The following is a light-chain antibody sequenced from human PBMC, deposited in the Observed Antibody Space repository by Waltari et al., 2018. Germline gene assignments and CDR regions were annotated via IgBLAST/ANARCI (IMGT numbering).Light chain of an antibody. J-gene: IGLJ3*02. V-gene: IGLV2-11*01. CDR2: DVN. CDR3: CSYAGRATWA. Sequence: PRSVSGSPGHSVTISCTGTSSDVGGYDYVSWYQQHPGKAPKLVIYDVNKRPSGVPDRFSGSKSGNTASLTISGLQADDEADYNCCSYAGRATWAFGGGT. CDR1: SSDVGGYDY.